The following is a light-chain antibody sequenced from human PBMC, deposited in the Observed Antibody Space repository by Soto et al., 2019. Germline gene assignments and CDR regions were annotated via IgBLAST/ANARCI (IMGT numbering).Light chain of an antibody. Sequence: SALTQPRSVPASPGQSVTVSRTGTSNYVSWYQQDPGKAPKLIICDVSKRPSGVPDRFAGSTSGNTASLPTSRPPTEVEAEYFCCSFTGSYTSYVFGTGTKVTVL. V-gene: IGLV2-11*01. CDR1: SNY. J-gene: IGLJ1*01. CDR3: CSFTGSYTSYV. CDR2: DVS.